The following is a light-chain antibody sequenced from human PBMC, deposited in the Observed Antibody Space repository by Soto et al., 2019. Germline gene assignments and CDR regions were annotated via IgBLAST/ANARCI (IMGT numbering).Light chain of an antibody. CDR3: QQYDSSPRT. Sequence: VMTQSPATLSVSPGERATLPCRASQSVSTRSLAWYQQKPGQAPRLLISGASSRAADIPDRFSGSGSGTDFTLTINRLEPEDFAVYYCQQYDSSPRTFGQGTKVAIK. J-gene: IGKJ1*01. CDR1: QSVSTRS. CDR2: GAS. V-gene: IGKV3-20*01.